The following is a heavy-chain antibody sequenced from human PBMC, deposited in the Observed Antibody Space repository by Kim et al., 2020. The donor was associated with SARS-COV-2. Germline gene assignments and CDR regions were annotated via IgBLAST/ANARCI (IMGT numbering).Heavy chain of an antibody. Sequence: SETLSLTCAVYGGSFSGYYWSWIRQPPGKGLEWIGEINHSGSTNYNPSLKSRVTISVDTSKNQFSLKLSSVTAADTAVYYCARGYSGSLNWYFDLWGRGTLVTVSS. CDR2: INHSGST. CDR3: ARGYSGSLNWYFDL. CDR1: GGSFSGYY. J-gene: IGHJ2*01. V-gene: IGHV4-34*01. D-gene: IGHD5-18*01.